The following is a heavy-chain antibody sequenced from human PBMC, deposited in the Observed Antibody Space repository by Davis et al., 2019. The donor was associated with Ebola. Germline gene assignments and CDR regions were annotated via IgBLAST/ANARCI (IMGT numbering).Heavy chain of an antibody. D-gene: IGHD1-1*01. CDR3: ARAQFPTTSDH. J-gene: IGHJ4*02. Sequence: GESLKISCKGSGYSFTSYWIGWVRQMPGKGLEWMGIIYSGDSDTRYSPSFEGQVTISVDRSINTAYLQWSSLKASDSAMYYCARAQFPTTSDHWGQGTLVTVSS. V-gene: IGHV5-51*01. CDR2: IYSGDSDT. CDR1: GYSFTSYW.